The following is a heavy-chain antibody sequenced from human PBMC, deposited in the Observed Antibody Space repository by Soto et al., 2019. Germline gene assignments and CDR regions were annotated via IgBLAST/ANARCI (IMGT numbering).Heavy chain of an antibody. CDR1: RVAFSKFI. CDR2: IIPIFGTA. Sequence: SVKVSCKASRVAFSKFIVTWVRQAPGVGLEWVGGIIPIFGTANYAQKFQGRVTITADESTSTSYMEVNNLRSEDTAVYYCAKVRYSSPMGYYYGMDVWGQGPTV. V-gene: IGHV1-69*13. CDR3: AKVRYSSPMGYYYGMDV. D-gene: IGHD6-19*01. J-gene: IGHJ6*02.